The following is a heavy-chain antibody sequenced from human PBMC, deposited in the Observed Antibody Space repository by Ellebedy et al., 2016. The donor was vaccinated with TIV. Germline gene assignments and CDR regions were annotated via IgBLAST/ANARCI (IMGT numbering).Heavy chain of an antibody. J-gene: IGHJ4*02. CDR2: INPSGGST. Sequence: ASVKVSCKASGYTFTSYYMHWVRQAPGQGLEWMGIINPSGGSTSYAQKLQGRVTMTRDTSTSTAYMELRSLRSDDTAVYYCANSRDGYNLGDFDYWGQGTLVTVSS. CDR1: GYTFTSYY. D-gene: IGHD5-24*01. CDR3: ANSRDGYNLGDFDY. V-gene: IGHV1-46*04.